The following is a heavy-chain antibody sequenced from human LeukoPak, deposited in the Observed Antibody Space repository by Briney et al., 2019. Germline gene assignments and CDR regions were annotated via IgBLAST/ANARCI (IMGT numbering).Heavy chain of an antibody. V-gene: IGHV1-2*02. Sequence: ASVKVSCKASGYTFTSYAMHWVRQAPGQGLEWIGWITPSVGTNYPQKFQGRVAITRDTSISTAYMDLSRLTSDDTAVYYCARDRYGDGFAHFDYWGQGALVTVSS. CDR3: ARDRYGDGFAHFDY. CDR1: GYTFTSYA. D-gene: IGHD5-24*01. J-gene: IGHJ4*02. CDR2: ITPSVGT.